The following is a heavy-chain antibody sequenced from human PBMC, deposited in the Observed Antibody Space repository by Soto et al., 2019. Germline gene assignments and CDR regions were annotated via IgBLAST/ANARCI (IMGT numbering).Heavy chain of an antibody. CDR3: ARDGGGSSSYYYYYGMDV. CDR2: IIPIFGTA. V-gene: IGHV1-69*01. J-gene: IGHJ6*02. D-gene: IGHD6-6*01. Sequence: QVQLVQSGAEVKKPGSSVKVSCKASGGTFSSYAISWVRQAPGQGLVWMGGIIPIFGTANYAQKFQGRVTITADESTSTAYMELSSLRSEDTAVYYCARDGGGSSSYYYYYGMDVWGQGTTVTVSS. CDR1: GGTFSSYA.